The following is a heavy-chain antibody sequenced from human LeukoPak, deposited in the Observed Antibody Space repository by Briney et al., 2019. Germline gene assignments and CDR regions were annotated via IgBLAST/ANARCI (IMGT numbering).Heavy chain of an antibody. V-gene: IGHV3-20*04. Sequence: GGSLRLSWAASGFIFDNYGMSWVRQAPGKGLEWVSGINWNGAGTGYADSVKGPFTISRDKAKNPRYLQMNSLGAEDTALYYCARVTVYYDSSGYFDYWGQGTLVTVSS. CDR3: ARVTVYYDSSGYFDY. D-gene: IGHD3-22*01. CDR1: GFIFDNYG. CDR2: INWNGAGT. J-gene: IGHJ4*02.